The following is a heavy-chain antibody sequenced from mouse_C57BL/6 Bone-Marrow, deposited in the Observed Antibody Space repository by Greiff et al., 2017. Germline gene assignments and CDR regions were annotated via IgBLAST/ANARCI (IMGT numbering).Heavy chain of an antibody. D-gene: IGHD1-1*01. CDR2: ISYDGSN. Sequence: EVQLVESGPGLVKPSQSLSLTCSVTGYSITSGYYWNWIRQFPGNKLEWMGYISYDGSNNYNPSLKNRISITRDTSKNQFFLKLNSVTTEDTATYYCAREGDFITTVVGRFAYWGQGTLVTVSA. CDR3: AREGDFITTVVGRFAY. V-gene: IGHV3-6*01. J-gene: IGHJ3*01. CDR1: GYSITSGYY.